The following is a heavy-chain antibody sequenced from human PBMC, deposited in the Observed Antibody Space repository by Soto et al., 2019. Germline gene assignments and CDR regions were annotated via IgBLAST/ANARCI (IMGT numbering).Heavy chain of an antibody. CDR3: ARGAVLAAGAFDI. J-gene: IGHJ3*02. CDR2: ISSDGSAR. Sequence: GGSLRLSCTASGFTFSSYWMHWVRQAPGKGLAWVSRISSDGSARSYADSVTGRFTISRDNAKNSLFLQMNSLRAEDTAVYYGARGAVLAAGAFDIWGQGTMVT. V-gene: IGHV3-74*01. CDR1: GFTFSSYW. D-gene: IGHD6-13*01.